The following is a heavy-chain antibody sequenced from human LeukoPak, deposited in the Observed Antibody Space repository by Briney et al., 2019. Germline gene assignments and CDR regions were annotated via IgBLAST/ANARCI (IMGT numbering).Heavy chain of an antibody. CDR1: GFTFSNYA. Sequence: PGGSLRLSCAASGFTFSNYALHWVRQAPGKGLEWVAVISYDGRNQYYADSVKGRFTISRDNSKNALDLQMNSLRPEDTAVYYCARGTHCNSAICSWDYYYHMDVWGKGTTVTVSS. D-gene: IGHD2-2*01. CDR3: ARGTHCNSAICSWDYYYHMDV. J-gene: IGHJ6*04. CDR2: ISYDGRNQ. V-gene: IGHV3-30*04.